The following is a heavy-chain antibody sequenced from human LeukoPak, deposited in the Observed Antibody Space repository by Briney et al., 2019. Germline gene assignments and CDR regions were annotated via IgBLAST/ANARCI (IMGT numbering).Heavy chain of an antibody. CDR2: IWYDGSNK. Sequence: GGSLRLSCAASGFTFSSYGMHWVRQVPGKGLEWAAVIWYDGSNKYYADSVKGRFTISRDTSENTLYLQMNSLRAEDTAVYYCARDKVSRYFDYWGQGTLVTVSS. V-gene: IGHV3-33*01. CDR1: GFTFSSYG. CDR3: ARDKVSRYFDY. J-gene: IGHJ4*02.